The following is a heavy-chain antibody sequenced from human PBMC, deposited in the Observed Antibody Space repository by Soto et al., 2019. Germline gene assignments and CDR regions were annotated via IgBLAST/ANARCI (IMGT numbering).Heavy chain of an antibody. CDR3: ARAVGQYGYFSDY. Sequence: SETLSLTCTVSGGSISSYYWNWIRQPPGKGLEWIGYIYYSGSTNNNPSLKSRVTISVDTSKNQFSLKLTSVTAADTAVYFCARAVGQYGYFSDYWGQGTRVTVSS. CDR1: GGSISSYY. D-gene: IGHD5-18*01. V-gene: IGHV4-59*01. CDR2: IYYSGST. J-gene: IGHJ4*02.